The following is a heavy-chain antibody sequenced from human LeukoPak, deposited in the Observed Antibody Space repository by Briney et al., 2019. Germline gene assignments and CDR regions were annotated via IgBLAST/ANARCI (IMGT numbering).Heavy chain of an antibody. CDR1: GFTFSSYE. D-gene: IGHD3-22*01. CDR3: ARDRYTYYYDSSGSSIFDY. J-gene: IGHJ4*02. V-gene: IGHV3-30*04. Sequence: GGSLRLSCAASGFTFSSYEMNWVRQAPGNGLEWVAVISYDGSNKYYADSVKGRFTITRDNSKNTLYLQMNSLRAEDTAVYYCARDRYTYYYDSSGSSIFDYWGQGTLVTVSS. CDR2: ISYDGSNK.